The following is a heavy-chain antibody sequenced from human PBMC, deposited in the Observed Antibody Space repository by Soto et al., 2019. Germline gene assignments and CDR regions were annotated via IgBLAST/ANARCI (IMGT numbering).Heavy chain of an antibody. V-gene: IGHV3-64*01. Sequence: PGGSLRLSWAASGCKRGGYGVGWVRQAQGKGLEYVSGISSNGVGTYYANSVQGRFTISRDNSKNTVYLQMGSLRPEDMAVYYCASRARPDFYYMDVWVKGTTVTVSS. CDR1: GCKRGGYG. CDR2: ISSNGVGT. CDR3: ASRARPDFYYMDV. J-gene: IGHJ6*03. D-gene: IGHD6-6*01.